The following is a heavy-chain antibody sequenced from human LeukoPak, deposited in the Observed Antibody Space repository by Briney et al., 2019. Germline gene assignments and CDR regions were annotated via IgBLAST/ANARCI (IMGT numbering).Heavy chain of an antibody. CDR2: ISGSGGST. Sequence: PGGSLRLSCAASGFTFSSYGMSWVRQAPGKGLEWVSAISGSGGSTYYADSVKGRFTISRDNSKNTLYLQMNSLRAEDTAVYYCAKEGDYDILTGYRRGIDYWGQGTLVTVSS. J-gene: IGHJ4*02. V-gene: IGHV3-23*01. D-gene: IGHD3-9*01. CDR1: GFTFSSYG. CDR3: AKEGDYDILTGYRRGIDY.